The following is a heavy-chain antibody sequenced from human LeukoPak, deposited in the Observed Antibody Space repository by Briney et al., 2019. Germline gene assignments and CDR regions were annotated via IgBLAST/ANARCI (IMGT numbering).Heavy chain of an antibody. V-gene: IGHV3-30*02. J-gene: IGHJ4*02. CDR3: ARSQIAVAGTSKV. CDR2: ILYDESNK. Sequence: GGSLRLTCAASGFTFSNYGMHWVRQAPGKGLEWVAFILYDESNKYYADSVKGRSTIFRDNSKNSLYLQMNSLRAEDTAVYYCARSQIAVAGTSKVWGQGTLVTVSS. D-gene: IGHD6-19*01. CDR1: GFTFSNYG.